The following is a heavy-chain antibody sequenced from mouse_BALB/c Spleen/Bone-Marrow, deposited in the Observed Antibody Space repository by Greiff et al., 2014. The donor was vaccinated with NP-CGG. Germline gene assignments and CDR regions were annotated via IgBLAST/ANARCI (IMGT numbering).Heavy chain of an antibody. CDR3: GRGAYGVAMDY. J-gene: IGHJ4*01. CDR1: GFNIQNTY. Sequence: VQLKESGAELVKPGASVKLSCTASGFNIQNTYIHWVKQRPEQGLEWIGRIDPANGNTKYDPKFQDKATIPADTYSHPAYLHLISPTSEDTAVYYCGRGAYGVAMDYWGQGTSVTVAA. D-gene: IGHD1-1*01. CDR2: IDPANGNT. V-gene: IGHV14-3*02.